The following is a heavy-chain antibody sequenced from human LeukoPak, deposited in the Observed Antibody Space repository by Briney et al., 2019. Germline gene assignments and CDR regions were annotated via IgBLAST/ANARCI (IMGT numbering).Heavy chain of an antibody. J-gene: IGHJ3*02. CDR1: GYSISSGYH. CDR3: AREGLRGAFDI. CDR2: IYHSGST. Sequence: PSETLSLTCTVSGYSISSGYHWGWIRQPPGKGLEWIGSIYHSGSTYYNPSLKSRVTISVDTSKNQFSLKLSSVTAADTAVYYCAREGLRGAFDIWGQGTMVTVSS. V-gene: IGHV4-38-2*02.